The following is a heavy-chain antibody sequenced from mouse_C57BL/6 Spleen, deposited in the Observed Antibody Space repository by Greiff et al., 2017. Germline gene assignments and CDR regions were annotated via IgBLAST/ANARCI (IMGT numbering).Heavy chain of an antibody. J-gene: IGHJ4*01. D-gene: IGHD2-1*01. CDR2: IYPGSGNT. Sequence: VQLQQSGAELVRPGASVKLSCKASGYTFTDYYINWVKQRPGQGLEWIARIYPGSGNTYYNEKFKGKATLTAEKSSSTTYMQLSSLTSEDSAVYFCARRGEDGTGAMDYWGQGTSVTVSS. CDR3: ARRGEDGTGAMDY. CDR1: GYTFTDYY. V-gene: IGHV1-76*01.